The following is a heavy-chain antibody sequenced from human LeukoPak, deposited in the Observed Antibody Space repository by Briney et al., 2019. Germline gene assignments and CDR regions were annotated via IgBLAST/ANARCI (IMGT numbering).Heavy chain of an antibody. CDR1: GGSISSSSYY. J-gene: IGHJ4*02. CDR2: IYYSGST. Sequence: SETLSLTCTVSGGSISSSSYYWGWIRQPPGKGLEWIGSIYYSGSTYYNPSLKSRVTISVDTSKNQFSLKLSPVTAADTAVYYCARGRGMTTIDYWGQGTLVTVSS. CDR3: ARGRGMTTIDY. D-gene: IGHD4-17*01. V-gene: IGHV4-39*01.